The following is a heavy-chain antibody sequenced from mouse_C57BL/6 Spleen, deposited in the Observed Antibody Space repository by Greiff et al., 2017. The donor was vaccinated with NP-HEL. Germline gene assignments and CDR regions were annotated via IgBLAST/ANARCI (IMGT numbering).Heavy chain of an antibody. CDR1: GYTFTSYW. CDR3: ARSSSSYGAMDY. V-gene: IGHV1-64*01. Sequence: VQLQQSGAELVKPGASVKLSCKASGYTFTSYWMHWVKQRPGQGLEWIGMIHPNSGSTNYNEKFKSKATLTVDKSSSTAYMQLSSLTSEDSAVYYCARSSSSYGAMDYWGQGTSVTVSS. CDR2: IHPNSGST. D-gene: IGHD1-1*01. J-gene: IGHJ4*01.